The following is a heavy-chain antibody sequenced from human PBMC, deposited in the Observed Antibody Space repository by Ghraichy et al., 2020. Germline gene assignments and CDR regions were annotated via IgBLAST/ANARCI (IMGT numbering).Heavy chain of an antibody. Sequence: SETLSLTCAVYGGSFSGYYWSWIRQPPGKGLEWIGEINHSGSTNYNPSLKSRVTISVDTSKNQFSLKLSSVTAADTAVYYCARGQDYGGNFDYWGQGTLVTVSS. J-gene: IGHJ4*02. CDR1: GGSFSGYY. V-gene: IGHV4-34*01. CDR2: INHSGST. CDR3: ARGQDYGGNFDY. D-gene: IGHD4-23*01.